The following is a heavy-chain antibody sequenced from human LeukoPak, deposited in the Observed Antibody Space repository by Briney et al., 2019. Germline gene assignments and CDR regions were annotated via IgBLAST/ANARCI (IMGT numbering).Heavy chain of an antibody. Sequence: GGSLRLSCAASGSGFTFSNDWMHWVRQAPGKELVWVSRINTDGRTTGYADFAKGRFTISRDNAKNTLFLQMNSLRAEDTAVYYCAKDDGSGVQQWGGGTLVTVFS. CDR3: AKDDGSGVQQ. D-gene: IGHD3-22*01. V-gene: IGHV3-74*01. CDR2: INTDGRTT. CDR1: GSGFTFSNDW. J-gene: IGHJ4*02.